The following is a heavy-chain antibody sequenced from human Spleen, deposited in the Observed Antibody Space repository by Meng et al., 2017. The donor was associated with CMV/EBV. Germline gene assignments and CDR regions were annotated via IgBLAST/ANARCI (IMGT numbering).Heavy chain of an antibody. CDR1: GFTFSSYW. V-gene: IGHV3-74*01. J-gene: IGHJ4*02. CDR3: TKGNGVVPAAIVDYFDY. D-gene: IGHD2-2*01. Sequence: GGSLRLSCAASGFTFSSYWMHWVRQAPGKGLVWVSRINSDGSSTSYADSVKGRFTISRDNSKNTLYLQMNSLRAEDTAVYYCTKGNGVVPAAIVDYFDYWGQGTLVTVSS. CDR2: INSDGSST.